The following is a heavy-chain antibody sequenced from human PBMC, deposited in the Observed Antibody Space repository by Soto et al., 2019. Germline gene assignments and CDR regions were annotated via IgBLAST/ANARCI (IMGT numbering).Heavy chain of an antibody. J-gene: IGHJ4*02. CDR3: AKYLNNYDILPGYSPFFDY. V-gene: IGHV3-23*01. CDR1: GFTFISYA. D-gene: IGHD3-9*01. Sequence: GGSLRLSCAASGFTFISYAMSWVRQAPGKGLEWVSALSGRGGSTYYADSVKGRFTISIDNSKNTLYLQMNSLRAEDTAVYYCAKYLNNYDILPGYSPFFDYWGQGTLVTVSS. CDR2: LSGRGGST.